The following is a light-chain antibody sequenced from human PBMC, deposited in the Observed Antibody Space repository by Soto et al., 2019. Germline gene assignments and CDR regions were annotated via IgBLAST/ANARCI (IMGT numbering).Light chain of an antibody. CDR3: QESYRTPRT. CDR2: AAS. CDR1: QTINAY. J-gene: IGKJ2*01. V-gene: IGKV1-39*01. Sequence: DIQMTQCPSSLSASVGDRVTITCRASQTINAYLNWYQQKPGKAPKLLIYAASSLQSGVPSRFSGRGSGTDFTLTISSLQPEDFATYYCQESYRTPRTFGQGTRLEI.